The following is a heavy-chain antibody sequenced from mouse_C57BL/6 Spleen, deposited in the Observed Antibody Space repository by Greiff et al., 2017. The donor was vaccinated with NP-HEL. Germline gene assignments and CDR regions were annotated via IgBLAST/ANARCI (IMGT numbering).Heavy chain of an antibody. CDR3: ARWGSRFAY. Sequence: QVQLKQPGAELVMPGASVKLSCKASGYTFTSYWMHWVKQRPGQGLEWIGEIDPSDSYTNYNQKFKGKSTLTVDKSSSTAYMQLSSLTSEDSAVYYCARWGSRFAYWGQGTLVTVSA. CDR1: GYTFTSYW. V-gene: IGHV1-69*01. CDR2: IDPSDSYT. J-gene: IGHJ3*01.